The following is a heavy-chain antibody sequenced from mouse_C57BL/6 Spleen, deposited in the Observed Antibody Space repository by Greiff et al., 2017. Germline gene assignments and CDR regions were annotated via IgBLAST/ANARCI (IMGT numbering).Heavy chain of an antibody. CDR3: TIPYYYGSSYYAMDY. V-gene: IGHV5-9-1*02. D-gene: IGHD1-1*01. CDR1: GFPFSAYA. Sequence: EVMLVESGEGLVKPGGSLKLSCAASGFPFSAYAIPWFRKTPEKSRGWVAYISSGGDSIYYADTVKGRFTISRDNARNTLYLQMSSLKSEDTAMYYCTIPYYYGSSYYAMDYWGQGTSVTVSS. CDR2: ISSGGDSI. J-gene: IGHJ4*01.